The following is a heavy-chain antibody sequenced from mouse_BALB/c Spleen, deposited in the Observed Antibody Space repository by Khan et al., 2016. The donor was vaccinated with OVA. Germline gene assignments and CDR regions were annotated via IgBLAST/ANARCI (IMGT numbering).Heavy chain of an antibody. D-gene: IGHD1-1*01. V-gene: IGHV8-12*01. Sequence: QVTLKESGPGILQPSQTLSLTCSFSGFSLSTSGMGVSWIRQPSGKGLEWLAHIYWADDKRYNPSLKSRLTISKDTSRNQVFLKITSVDTADTATDYCARPGSSYWYFDVWGAGTTVTVSS. CDR2: IYWADDK. CDR1: GFSLSTSGMG. CDR3: ARPGSSYWYFDV. J-gene: IGHJ1*01.